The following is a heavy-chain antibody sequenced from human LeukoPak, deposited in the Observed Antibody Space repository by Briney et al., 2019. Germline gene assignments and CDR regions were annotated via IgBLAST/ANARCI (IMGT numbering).Heavy chain of an antibody. J-gene: IGHJ4*02. CDR3: ANVGSSPVW. Sequence: TGGSLRLSCAASGFTFNNYAMSWVRQAPGKGLEWVSAISGGGVSTYYADSVKGRFSVSSDNSKNTLYLQMNSLRAEDTAVYYCANVGSSPVWWGQGTLVTVSS. D-gene: IGHD2-15*01. CDR1: GFTFNNYA. V-gene: IGHV3-23*01. CDR2: ISGGGVST.